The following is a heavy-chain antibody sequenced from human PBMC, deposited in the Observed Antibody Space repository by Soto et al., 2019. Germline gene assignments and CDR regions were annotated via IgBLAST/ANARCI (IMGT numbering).Heavy chain of an antibody. J-gene: IGHJ4*02. CDR3: AHRRGDSGTLFDY. CDR1: GFSLRTSGVG. D-gene: IGHD2-21*01. V-gene: IGHV2-5*02. Sequence: QITLKESGPTLVKPTQTLTLTCTFSGFSLRTSGVGXGXXXXXXXXXLXWLALIYWDDDKRYTPSLKSRLTITQDTSKNQVVLTLTXXAXVDXATYYCAHRRGDSGTLFDYWGQGTLVTVSS. CDR2: IYWDDDK.